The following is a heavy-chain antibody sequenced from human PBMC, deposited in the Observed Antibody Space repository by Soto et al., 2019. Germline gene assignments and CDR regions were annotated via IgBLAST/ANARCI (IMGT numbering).Heavy chain of an antibody. CDR1: RYSFTSYW. CDR3: ARHTSTVTTFGVYYYYGMDV. J-gene: IGHJ6*02. V-gene: IGHV5-51*01. D-gene: IGHD4-4*01. CDR2: IYPGDSDT. Sequence: GESLKISCKCSRYSFTSYWIGWVRQIPGKGLEWMGIIYPGDSDTRYSPSFQGQVTISADKSISTAYLQWSSLKASDTAMYYCARHTSTVTTFGVYYYYGMDVWGQGTTVTVSS.